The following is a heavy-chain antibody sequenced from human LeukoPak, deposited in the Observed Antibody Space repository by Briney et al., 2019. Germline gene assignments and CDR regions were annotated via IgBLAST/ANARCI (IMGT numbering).Heavy chain of an antibody. Sequence: SVKVSCKASGGTFSSYAISWVRQAPGQGLEWMGGIIPIFGTANYAQKFQGRVTITADESTSTAYMELSSLRSEDTAVYYCAKDGSLRYVDWYLFDYWGQGTLVTVSS. CDR1: GGTFSSYA. V-gene: IGHV1-69*13. J-gene: IGHJ4*02. CDR3: AKDGSLRYVDWYLFDY. D-gene: IGHD3-9*01. CDR2: IIPIFGTA.